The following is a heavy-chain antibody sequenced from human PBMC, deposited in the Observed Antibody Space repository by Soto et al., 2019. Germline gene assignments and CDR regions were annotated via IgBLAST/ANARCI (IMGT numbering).Heavy chain of an antibody. J-gene: IGHJ4*02. V-gene: IGHV4-59*01. CDR3: ARSRTIQLWLDY. Sequence: SETLSLTCTVSGGSISSYYWSWIRQPPWKGLEWIGYIYYSGSANYNPFLKSRVTISVDTSKNQFSLKLSSVTAADTAVYYCARSRTIQLWLDYWGQGTLVTVSS. D-gene: IGHD5-18*01. CDR2: IYYSGSA. CDR1: GGSISSYY.